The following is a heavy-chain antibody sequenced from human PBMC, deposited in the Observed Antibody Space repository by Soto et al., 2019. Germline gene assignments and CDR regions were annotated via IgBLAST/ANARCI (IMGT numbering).Heavy chain of an antibody. D-gene: IGHD3-3*01. CDR2: ISYDGSNK. CDR3: AKDQRRITIFGADY. V-gene: IGHV3-30*18. J-gene: IGHJ4*02. CDR1: GFTFSSYG. Sequence: GGSLRLSCAASGFTFSSYGMHWVRQAPGKGLEWVAVISYDGSNKYYADSVKGRFTISRDNSKNTLYLQMNSLRAEDTAVYYCAKDQRRITIFGADYWGQGTLGTVS.